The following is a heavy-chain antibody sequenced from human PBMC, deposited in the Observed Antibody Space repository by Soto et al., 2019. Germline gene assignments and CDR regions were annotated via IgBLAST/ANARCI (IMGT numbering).Heavy chain of an antibody. CDR3: ARDRGRYGAEEWLFYNRALGGMDV. CDR1: GFTFSSYS. V-gene: IGHV3-48*02. CDR2: ISSSSSTI. D-gene: IGHD3-3*01. J-gene: IGHJ6*02. Sequence: PGGSLRLSCAASGFTFSSYSLNWVRQAPGKGLEWASYISSSSSTIYYADSVKGRFTISRDNAKNSLYLQMNSLRDEDTAVYYCARDRGRYGAEEWLFYNRALGGMDVWGQGTTVTVSS.